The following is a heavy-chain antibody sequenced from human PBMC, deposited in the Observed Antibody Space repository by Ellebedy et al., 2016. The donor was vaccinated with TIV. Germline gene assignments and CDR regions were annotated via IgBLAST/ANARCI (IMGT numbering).Heavy chain of an antibody. J-gene: IGHJ4*02. V-gene: IGHV3-7*01. CDR1: GFTFHGYW. Sequence: GESLKISXAASGFTFHGYWITWVRQAPGKGLECVANINQDGSQKYYVDSVKGRFTVSRDNAKNSLYLQMNGLRAEDTAVYYCARGLDYWGQGTLVTVSS. CDR2: INQDGSQK. CDR3: ARGLDY.